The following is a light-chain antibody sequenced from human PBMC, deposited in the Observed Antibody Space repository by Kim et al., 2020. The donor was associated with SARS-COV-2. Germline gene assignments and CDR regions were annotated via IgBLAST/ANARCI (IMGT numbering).Light chain of an antibody. CDR1: KLGDKY. J-gene: IGLJ1*01. Sequence: SSELTQPPSVSVSPGQTVSITCSGDKLGDKYACWFQQKPGQSPVLVIYQDSKRPSGIAERFSGSNSGNTATLTISGTQAMDEADYYCQAWDSSTAVFGTG. V-gene: IGLV3-1*01. CDR3: QAWDSSTAV. CDR2: QDS.